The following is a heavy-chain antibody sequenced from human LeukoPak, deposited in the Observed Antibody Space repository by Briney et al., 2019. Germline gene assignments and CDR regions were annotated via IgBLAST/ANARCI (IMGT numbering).Heavy chain of an antibody. D-gene: IGHD2-15*01. V-gene: IGHV1-18*01. Sequence: ASVKVSCKASGYTFTSHGINWVRQAPGQGLEWMGWISTYNGNTNSAQKFQGRVTMTTDTSTSTAYMELRSLRSEDTAVYYCARLVVAATHPYYFDYWGQGTLVTVSS. CDR3: ARLVVAATHPYYFDY. J-gene: IGHJ4*02. CDR1: GYTFTSHG. CDR2: ISTYNGNT.